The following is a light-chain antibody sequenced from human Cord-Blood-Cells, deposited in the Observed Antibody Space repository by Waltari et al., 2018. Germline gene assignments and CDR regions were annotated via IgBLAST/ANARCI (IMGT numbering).Light chain of an antibody. CDR1: QGISSY. Sequence: DIQLTQSPSFLSASVGDRVTITCRASQGISSYLTCYQQKQGKDPKLLMYAASTLQSWVPSRLSGSSSWREFSIPISSMQHDDFVTYYCQKLNSYTIFTFGPGTKVDIK. J-gene: IGKJ3*01. CDR2: AAS. V-gene: IGKV1-9*01. CDR3: QKLNSYTIFT.